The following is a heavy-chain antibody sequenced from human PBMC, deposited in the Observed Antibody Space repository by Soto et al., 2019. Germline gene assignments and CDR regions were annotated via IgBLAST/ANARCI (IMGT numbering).Heavy chain of an antibody. CDR1: GGSISSSSYY. Sequence: SETLSLTCTVSGGSISSSSYYWGWIRQPPGKGLEWIGSIYYSGSTYYNPSLKSRVTISVDTSKNQFSLKLSSVTAADTAVYYCARHGDDIDGWFDPWGQGTLVTVSS. J-gene: IGHJ5*02. CDR2: IYYSGST. V-gene: IGHV4-39*01. D-gene: IGHD3-9*01. CDR3: ARHGDDIDGWFDP.